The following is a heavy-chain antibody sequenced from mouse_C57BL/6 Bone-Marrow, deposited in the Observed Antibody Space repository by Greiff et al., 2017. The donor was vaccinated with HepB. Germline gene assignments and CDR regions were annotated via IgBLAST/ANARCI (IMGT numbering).Heavy chain of an antibody. CDR3: ARKSNYDFCYAMDY. CDR1: GYTFTSYW. CDR2: IDPSDSET. J-gene: IGHJ4*01. V-gene: IGHV1-52*01. D-gene: IGHD2-5*01. Sequence: VQLQQPGAELVRPGSSVKLSCKASGYTFTSYWMHWVKQRPIQGLEWIGNIDPSDSETHYNQKFKDKATLTVDKSSSTAYMQLSSLTSEDSAVYYCARKSNYDFCYAMDYWGQGTSVTVSS.